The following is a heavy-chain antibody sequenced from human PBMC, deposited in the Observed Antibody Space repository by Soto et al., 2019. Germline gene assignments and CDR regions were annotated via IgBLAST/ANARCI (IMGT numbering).Heavy chain of an antibody. CDR3: ARVGQSTSWYYYGMDV. V-gene: IGHV1-69*13. J-gene: IGHJ6*02. CDR1: GGTFSSYA. Sequence: SVKVSCKASGGTFSSYAISWVRQAPGQGLEWMGGIIPIFGTANYAQKFQGRVTITADESTSTAYMELSSLRSEDTAVYYCARVGQSTSWYYYGMDVWGQGTTVTVSS. CDR2: IIPIFGTA. D-gene: IGHD2-2*01.